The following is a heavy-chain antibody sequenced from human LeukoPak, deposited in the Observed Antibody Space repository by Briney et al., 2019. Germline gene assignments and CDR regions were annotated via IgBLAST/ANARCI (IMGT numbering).Heavy chain of an antibody. CDR2: IYSGGDK. V-gene: IGHV3-53*01. D-gene: IGHD4-17*01. CDR1: GFSVSNNY. Sequence: GGPLRLSCAASGFSVSNNYMSWVRQAPGKGLEWVSLIYSGGDKRYAASVKGRFTVSRDNSKNTLYLQMNSLRAEDTAVYYCAKPMTTVTINNWFDPWGQGTLVTVSS. CDR3: AKPMTTVTINNWFDP. J-gene: IGHJ5*02.